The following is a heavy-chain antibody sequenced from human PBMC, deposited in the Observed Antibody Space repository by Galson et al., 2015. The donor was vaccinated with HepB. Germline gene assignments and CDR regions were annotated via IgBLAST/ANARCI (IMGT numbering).Heavy chain of an antibody. CDR3: ARDGDYIGSFNYGMDV. V-gene: IGHV4-31*03. Sequence: LSLTCTVSGGSISSAGYYWNWIRQYPGKGLEWIGYIYYRGRTSYNPSLESRVSISVDTSQNQFSLNLSSVIAADTAVYYCARDGDYIGSFNYGMDVWGRGTTVVVSS. CDR1: GGSISSAGYY. J-gene: IGHJ6*02. D-gene: IGHD4-17*01. CDR2: IYYRGRT.